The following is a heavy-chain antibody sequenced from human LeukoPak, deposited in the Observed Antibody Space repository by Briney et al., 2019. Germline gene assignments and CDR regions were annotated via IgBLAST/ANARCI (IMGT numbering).Heavy chain of an antibody. CDR1: GFTFSSYA. D-gene: IGHD3-22*01. V-gene: IGHV3-30-3*01. J-gene: IGHJ3*02. CDR2: ISYDGSNK. Sequence: GGSLRLSCAASGFTFSSYAMHWVRQAPGKGLEWVAVISYDGSNKYYADSVKGRFTISRDNSKNTLYLQMNSLRAEDTAVYYCARAWEYYHDSWDAFDIWGQGTMVTVSS. CDR3: ARAWEYYHDSWDAFDI.